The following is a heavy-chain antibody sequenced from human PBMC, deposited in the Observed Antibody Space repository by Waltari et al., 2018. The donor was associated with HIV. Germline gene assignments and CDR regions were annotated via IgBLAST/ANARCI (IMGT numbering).Heavy chain of an antibody. D-gene: IGHD3-9*01. CDR3: ARDPSPPILYDILTGYYFDY. V-gene: IGHV3-30*02. CDR1: GFPFTTYA. Sequence: QVQLVESGGGVVQPGGSLRLSCAASGFPFTTYALHWVRQAPGKGLEWVAFVRYDGSNKYYADSVKGRFTISRDNSKNTLYLQMNSLRADDTAVYYCARDPSPPILYDILTGYYFDYWGQGTLVTVSS. CDR2: VRYDGSNK. J-gene: IGHJ4*02.